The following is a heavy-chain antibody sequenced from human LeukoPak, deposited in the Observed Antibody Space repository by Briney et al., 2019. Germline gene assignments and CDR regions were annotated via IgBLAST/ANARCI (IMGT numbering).Heavy chain of an antibody. CDR2: ISAYNGNT. CDR3: ARDPPYDSSGYYPSH. V-gene: IGHV1-18*01. CDR1: GYTFTSYG. Sequence: ASVKVSCKASGYTFTSYGISWVRQAPGQGLEWMGWISAYNGNTNYAQKLQGRVTMTTDTSTSTAYMELRSLRSDDTAVYYCARDPPYDSSGYYPSHWAQGTLVTVSS. D-gene: IGHD3-22*01. J-gene: IGHJ4*02.